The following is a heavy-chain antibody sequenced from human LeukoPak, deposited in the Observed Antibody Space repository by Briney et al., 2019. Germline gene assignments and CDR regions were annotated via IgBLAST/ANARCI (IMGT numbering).Heavy chain of an antibody. CDR2: IYYSGST. D-gene: IGHD4-17*01. Sequence: PSETLSLTCTVSGGSISSYYWSWIRQPPGKGLEWIGYIYYSGSTNYNPSLKSRVTISVDTSKNQFSLKLSSVTAADTAVYYCARRGDYGDHDLLAFDIWGQGTMVTVSS. V-gene: IGHV4-59*01. CDR1: GGSISSYY. CDR3: ARRGDYGDHDLLAFDI. J-gene: IGHJ3*02.